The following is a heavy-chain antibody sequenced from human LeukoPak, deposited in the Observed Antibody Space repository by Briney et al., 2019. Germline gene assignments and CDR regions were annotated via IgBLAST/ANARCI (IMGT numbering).Heavy chain of an antibody. Sequence: GGSLRLSCAASGFTFSDAWMSWVRQAPGKGLEWVGRLKTTNEGATSDFASPVKGRFTLSREDSKKMMFLKMNSLKTEDTATYYCTTVDITIYAFDVWGQGAMVTVSS. V-gene: IGHV3-15*01. J-gene: IGHJ3*01. CDR1: GFTFSDAW. CDR2: LKTTNEGATS. D-gene: IGHD3-3*01. CDR3: TTVDITIYAFDV.